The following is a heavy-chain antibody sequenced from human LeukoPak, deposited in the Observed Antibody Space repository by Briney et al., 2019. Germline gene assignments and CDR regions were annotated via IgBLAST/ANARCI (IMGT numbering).Heavy chain of an antibody. CDR2: IHYDGKI. CDR3: ASGDGYLQPY. D-gene: IGHD2-21*01. CDR1: GFSVSGKL. V-gene: IGHV3-53*01. Sequence: GGSLRLSCAASGFSVSGKLMSWVRQAPGKGLEWVSIIHYDGKIRYAGSVGGRFTIYRDDSENTLFLQMNSLRVDDTAVYFCASGDGYLQPYWGQGTLVTVSS. J-gene: IGHJ4*02.